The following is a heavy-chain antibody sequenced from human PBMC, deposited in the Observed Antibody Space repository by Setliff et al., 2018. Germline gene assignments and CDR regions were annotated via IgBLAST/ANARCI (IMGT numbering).Heavy chain of an antibody. Sequence: GGSLRLSCAASGFTFSSYSMNWVRQAPGKGLEWVSYISSSSSYTNYADSVKGRFTISRDNAKNSLYLQMNSLRAEDTAVYYCARDSVTMVRGVIRSYYYYYMDVWGKGTTVTVSS. CDR3: ARDSVTMVRGVIRSYYYYYMDV. D-gene: IGHD3-10*01. V-gene: IGHV3-21*05. CDR2: ISSSSSYT. CDR1: GFTFSSYS. J-gene: IGHJ6*03.